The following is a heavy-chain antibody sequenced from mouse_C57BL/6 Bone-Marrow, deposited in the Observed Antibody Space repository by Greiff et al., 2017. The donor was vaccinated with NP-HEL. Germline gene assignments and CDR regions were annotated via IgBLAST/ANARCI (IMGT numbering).Heavy chain of an antibody. V-gene: IGHV14-3*01. CDR2: IDPANGNT. CDR1: GFNIKNTY. D-gene: IGHD1-1*01. CDR3: ARIVDYAMDY. Sequence: EVKLQESVAELVRPGASVKLSCTASGFNIKNTYMHWVKQRPEQGLEWIGRIDPANGNTKYAPKFQGKATKTAEQSSNPAYLQLSGLTSEDTAIYYCARIVDYAMDYWGQGTSVTVSS. J-gene: IGHJ4*01.